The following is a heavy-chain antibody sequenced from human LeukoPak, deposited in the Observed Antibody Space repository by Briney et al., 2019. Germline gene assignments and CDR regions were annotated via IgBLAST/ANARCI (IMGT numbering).Heavy chain of an antibody. J-gene: IGHJ4*02. V-gene: IGHV1-2*02. CDR1: GHTFTGYY. CDR3: GSGQWLVGVFY. CDR2: INTNIGVT. D-gene: IGHD6-19*01. Sequence: GASVKVSCKASGHTFTGYYMHWVRQAPGQGLEWLGWINTNIGVTNYAQKFQGRITMTRDTSITTVYMELSSLTSDDTAVYYCGSGQWLVGVFYWGQGTLVTVS.